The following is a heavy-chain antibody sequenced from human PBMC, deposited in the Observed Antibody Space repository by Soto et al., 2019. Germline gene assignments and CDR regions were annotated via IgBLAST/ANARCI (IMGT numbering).Heavy chain of an antibody. CDR3: ARDYDFWSGYYY. CDR2: ISSSGSTI. J-gene: IGHJ4*02. CDR1: GFTFSSYE. V-gene: IGHV3-48*03. D-gene: IGHD3-3*01. Sequence: PGGSLRLSCAASGFTFSSYEMNWVRQAPGKGLEWVSYISSSGSTIYYADSVKGRFTISRDNAKNSLYLQMNSLRAEDTAVYYWARDYDFWSGYYYWGQGTLVTVS.